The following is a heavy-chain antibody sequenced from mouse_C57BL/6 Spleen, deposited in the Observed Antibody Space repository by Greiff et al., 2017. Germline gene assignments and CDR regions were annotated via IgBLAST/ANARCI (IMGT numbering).Heavy chain of an antibody. Sequence: VQLQQSGAELVRPGPSVKMSCKASGYTFTNYWIGWAKQRPGHGLEWIGDIYPGGGYTNYNEKFKGKATLTADKSSSTAYMQFSSLTSEDSAIYYCAFYYDYDGGFAYWGQGTLVTVSA. CDR2: IYPGGGYT. CDR3: AFYYDYDGGFAY. D-gene: IGHD2-4*01. V-gene: IGHV1-63*01. J-gene: IGHJ3*01. CDR1: GYTFTNYW.